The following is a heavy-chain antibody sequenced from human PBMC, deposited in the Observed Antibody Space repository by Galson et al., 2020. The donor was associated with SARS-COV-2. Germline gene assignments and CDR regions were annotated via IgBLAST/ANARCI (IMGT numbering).Heavy chain of an antibody. D-gene: IGHD2-2*01. CDR3: ARGDIVVVPAARNYYYYYYMDV. V-gene: IGHV3-13*01. CDR2: IGTAGDT. J-gene: IGHJ6*03. CDR1: GFTFSSYD. Sequence: GGSLRLSCAASGFTFSSYDMHWVRQATGKGLEWVSAIGTAGDTYYPGSVKGRFTISRENAKNSLYLQMNSLRAGDMAVYYCARGDIVVVPAARNYYYYYYMDVWGKGTTVTVSS.